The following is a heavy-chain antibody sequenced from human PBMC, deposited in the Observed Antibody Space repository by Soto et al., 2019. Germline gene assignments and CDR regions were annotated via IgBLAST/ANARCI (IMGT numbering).Heavy chain of an antibody. Sequence: GGSLRLSRAASGFTFSDHYMCWIRQAPGKGLEWVSYISSRATTIYYADSVKGRFTISRDNAKNSLYLQMNSLRAEDTAVYYCAREVIAVAGSYFDYWGQGTLVTVSS. V-gene: IGHV3-11*01. CDR2: ISSRATTI. CDR1: GFTFSDHY. D-gene: IGHD6-19*01. J-gene: IGHJ4*02. CDR3: AREVIAVAGSYFDY.